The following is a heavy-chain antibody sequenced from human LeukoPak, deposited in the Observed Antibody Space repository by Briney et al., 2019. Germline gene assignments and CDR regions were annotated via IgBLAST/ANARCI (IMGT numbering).Heavy chain of an antibody. CDR3: ARVGDQSLLQYYSDY. V-gene: IGHV4-38-2*01. CDR2: IYHSGST. J-gene: IGHJ4*02. D-gene: IGHD2-15*01. CDR1: GYSISSGYY. Sequence: SETLSLTCAVSGYSISSGYYWGWIRQPPGKGLEWIGSIYHSGSTYYNPSLKSRVTISVDTSKTQFSLKLSPVTAADTAVYYCARVGDQSLLQYYSDYWGQGTLVTVSS.